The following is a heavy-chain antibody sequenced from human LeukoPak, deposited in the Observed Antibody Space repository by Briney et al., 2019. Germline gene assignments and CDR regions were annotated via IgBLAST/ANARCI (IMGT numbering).Heavy chain of an antibody. D-gene: IGHD1-26*01. Sequence: KPGASVKVSCKASGYTFASYYIHWVRQAPGQGLEWMGWINPNSGGTNYAQKFQGRVTMTRDTSISTAYMELSRLRSDDTAVYYCARTVGARGYFDYWGQGTLVTVSS. CDR2: INPNSGGT. CDR3: ARTVGARGYFDY. J-gene: IGHJ4*02. CDR1: GYTFASYY. V-gene: IGHV1-2*02.